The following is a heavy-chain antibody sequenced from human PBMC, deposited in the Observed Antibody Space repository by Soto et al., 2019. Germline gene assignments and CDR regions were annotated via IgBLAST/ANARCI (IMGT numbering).Heavy chain of an antibody. D-gene: IGHD3-16*01. Sequence: ASVKVSCKTSGYNFIAYYVHWVRQAPGQGLEWMGYVSPNNGATIYAQKFQGRVTLTRDTSISTAHMDLTRLTSDDTAIYYCARIEGSASLAGDWGQGTQVTVSS. CDR3: ARIEGSASLAGD. V-gene: IGHV1-2*02. CDR1: GYNFIAYY. J-gene: IGHJ4*02. CDR2: VSPNNGAT.